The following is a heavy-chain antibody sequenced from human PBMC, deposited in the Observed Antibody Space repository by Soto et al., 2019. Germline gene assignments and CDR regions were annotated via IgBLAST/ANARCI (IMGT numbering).Heavy chain of an antibody. CDR3: ARAASSWYYYYYYGMDV. CDR1: GFTFSSYW. Sequence: PGGSLRLSCAASGFTFSSYWMSWVLQAPGKGLEWVANIKQDGSEKYYVDSVKGRFTISRDNAKNSLYLQMNSLRAEDTAVYYCARAASSWYYYYYYGMDVWGQGTTVTVSS. J-gene: IGHJ6*02. D-gene: IGHD6-13*01. V-gene: IGHV3-7*05. CDR2: IKQDGSEK.